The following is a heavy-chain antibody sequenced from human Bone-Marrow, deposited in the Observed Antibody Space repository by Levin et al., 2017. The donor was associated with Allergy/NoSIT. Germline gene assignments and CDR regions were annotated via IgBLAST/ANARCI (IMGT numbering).Heavy chain of an antibody. CDR3: ANSWSYCGRDCWTYKFDY. Sequence: GASVKVSCAASGFTFSDYAMSWVRQAPGKGLEWIAALSGGGENKYYTNSVKGRFTISRDNSKNTLHLQMNSLRVEDSALYYCANSWSYCGRDCWTYKFDYWGLGTLVTVSS. D-gene: IGHD2-21*02. CDR1: GFTFSDYA. V-gene: IGHV3-23*01. J-gene: IGHJ4*02. CDR2: LSGGGENK.